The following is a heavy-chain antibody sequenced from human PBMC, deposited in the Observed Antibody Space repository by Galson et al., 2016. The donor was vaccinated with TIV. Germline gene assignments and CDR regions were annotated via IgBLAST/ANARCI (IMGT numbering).Heavy chain of an antibody. Sequence: QSGAEVKKPGESLKISCKASGYTFTTYWIGWVRQMPGKGLEWMGIIYPGDSETNYSPSFEGQVTISADKSNNTAYLHWSSLKASDTAIYYCARRSTELGLDYWGQGVLVTVSS. J-gene: IGHJ4*02. CDR1: GYTFTTYW. V-gene: IGHV5-51*03. CDR3: ARRSTELGLDY. D-gene: IGHD2/OR15-2a*01. CDR2: IYPGDSET.